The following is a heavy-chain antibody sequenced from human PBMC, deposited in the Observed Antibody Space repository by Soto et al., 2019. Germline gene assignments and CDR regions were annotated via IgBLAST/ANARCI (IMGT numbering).Heavy chain of an antibody. CDR3: TTDRYLWFGELLLP. J-gene: IGHJ5*02. D-gene: IGHD3-10*01. CDR2: IKSKTDGGTT. V-gene: IGHV3-15*01. Sequence: PGGSLRLSCAASGCTFSNALMSWVRQAPGKGLEWVGRIKSKTDGGTTDYAAPVKGRFTISRDDSKNTLYLQMNSLKTEDTAVYYCTTDRYLWFGELLLPWGQGTLVTVSS. CDR1: GCTFSNAL.